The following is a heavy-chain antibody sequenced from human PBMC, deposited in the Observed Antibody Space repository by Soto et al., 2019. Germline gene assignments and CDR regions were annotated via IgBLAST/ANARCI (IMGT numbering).Heavy chain of an antibody. CDR3: ARDSPPVDH. Sequence: QVQLVQSGAEVKKPGASVKVSCKASGYTFRSYAIRWVRQAPGKGLEWMGWISAYNGKTKNAHKLQGRVTMTTDTSPSTAYMELRSLRSDDTSVYYCARDSPPVDHWGQGTLVTVSS. CDR1: GYTFRSYA. J-gene: IGHJ4*02. V-gene: IGHV1-18*01. CDR2: ISAYNGKT.